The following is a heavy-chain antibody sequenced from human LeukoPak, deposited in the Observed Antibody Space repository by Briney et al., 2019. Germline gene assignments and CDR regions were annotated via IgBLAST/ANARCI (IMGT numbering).Heavy chain of an antibody. CDR2: IKSKTDGGTT. CDR3: TDGMTMVNY. V-gene: IGHV3-15*01. J-gene: IGHJ4*02. CDR1: GFTVSNAW. Sequence: GGSLRLSCAASGFTVSNAWMGWVSQAPGKGLELVGLIKSKTDGGTTDYAAPVKGRFTISRDDSKNTLYLQMNSLKTEDTAVYYCTDGMTMVNYWGQGTLVTVSS. D-gene: IGHD3-10*01.